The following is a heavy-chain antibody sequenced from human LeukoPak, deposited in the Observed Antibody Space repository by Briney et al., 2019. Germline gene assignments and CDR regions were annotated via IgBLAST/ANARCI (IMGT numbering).Heavy chain of an antibody. D-gene: IGHD3-22*01. CDR3: AKSGEYYYDSSGYLY. CDR1: GFPFSSYA. V-gene: IGHV3-23*01. Sequence: GGSLRLSCEASGFPFSSYAMSWVGQAPGKGWGGASAISGSGGSTYYADSVKGRFTISRDNSKNTLYLQMNSLRAEDTAVYYCAKSGEYYYDSSGYLYWGQGTLVTVSS. J-gene: IGHJ4*02. CDR2: ISGSGGST.